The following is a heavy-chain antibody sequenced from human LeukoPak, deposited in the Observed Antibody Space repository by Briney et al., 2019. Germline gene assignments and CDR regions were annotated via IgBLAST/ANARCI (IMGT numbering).Heavy chain of an antibody. Sequence: SETLSLTCAVSGGSISSGGYSWSWIRQPPGKGLEWIGYIYHSGSTYYNPSLKSRVTISVDRSKNQFSLRLSSVTAADTAVHYWARGEERQNAFDIWGPGKMVTVSS. CDR3: ARGEERQNAFDI. CDR1: GGSISSGGYS. V-gene: IGHV4-30-2*01. CDR2: IYHSGST. D-gene: IGHD5-24*01. J-gene: IGHJ3*02.